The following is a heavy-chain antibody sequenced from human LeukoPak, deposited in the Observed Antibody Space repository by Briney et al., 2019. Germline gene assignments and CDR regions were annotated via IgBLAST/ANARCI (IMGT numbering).Heavy chain of an antibody. Sequence: ASVKVSCKASGFTITGAYMHWVRQAPGQGLEWMGWINPNSGETRYEQKFQGRVTMTRDTSIDTVHMELGSLTSDDMAVYYCARVLFNSGYDSWGQGTLVTVSS. CDR2: INPNSGET. D-gene: IGHD3-9*01. V-gene: IGHV1-2*02. CDR3: ARVLFNSGYDS. J-gene: IGHJ5*01. CDR1: GFTITGAY.